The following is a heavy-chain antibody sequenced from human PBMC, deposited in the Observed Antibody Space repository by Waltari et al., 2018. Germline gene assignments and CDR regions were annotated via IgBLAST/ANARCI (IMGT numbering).Heavy chain of an antibody. D-gene: IGHD4-17*01. CDR2: INHSGST. V-gene: IGHV4-34*01. CDR3: ARRPVGYGGNSPDY. J-gene: IGHJ4*02. Sequence: VQLQQWGAGLLKPSEPLSLTCAVYGGSFSGSSWIWIPPPPGKGLEWIGEINHSGSTNYNPSLKSRVTISVDTSKNQFSLKLSSVTAADTAVYYCARRPVGYGGNSPDYWGQGTLVTVSS. CDR1: GGSFSGSS.